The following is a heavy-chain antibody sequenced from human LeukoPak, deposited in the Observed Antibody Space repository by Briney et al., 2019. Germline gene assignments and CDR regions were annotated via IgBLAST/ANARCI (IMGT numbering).Heavy chain of an antibody. V-gene: IGHV1-3*01. CDR2: INAGNGNT. D-gene: IGHD3-22*01. CDR3: ARDEDSGSHGGGHDY. Sequence: ASVKVSCKASGYTFTSYTIHWVRQAPGQRLEWMGWINAGNGNTKYSQEFQDRVTITRDTSASTAYMELSSLRSDDTAVYYCARDEDSGSHGGGHDYWGQGTLVTVSS. J-gene: IGHJ4*02. CDR1: GYTFTSYT.